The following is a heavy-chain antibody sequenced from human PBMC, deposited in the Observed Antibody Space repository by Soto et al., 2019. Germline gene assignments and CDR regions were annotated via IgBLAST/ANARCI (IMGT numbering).Heavy chain of an antibody. D-gene: IGHD3-22*01. Sequence: GGSLRLSCAASGFTFSSYGMHWVRQAPGKGLEWVSAIGGSDGSTYYADSVKGRFTISRDNSKNMMYLQMNSLRAEDTAVYYCAKRDSSDCYPYYFDYWGQATLVTVSS. CDR2: IGGSDGST. V-gene: IGHV3-23*01. CDR3: AKRDSSDCYPYYFDY. J-gene: IGHJ4*02. CDR1: GFTFSSYG.